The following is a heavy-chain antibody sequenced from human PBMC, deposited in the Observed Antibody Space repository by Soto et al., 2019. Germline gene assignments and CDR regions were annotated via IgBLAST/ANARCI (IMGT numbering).Heavy chain of an antibody. CDR2: IYYSGST. Sequence: PSETLSLTCTVSGGSISSGGYYWSWIRQHPGKGLEWIGYIYYSGSTYYNPSLKSRVTISVDTSKNQFSLKLSSVTAADTAVYYCARAHPTWLSPIFDYWGQGTLVTVSS. CDR1: GGSISSGGYY. J-gene: IGHJ4*02. CDR3: ARAHPTWLSPIFDY. D-gene: IGHD3-22*01. V-gene: IGHV4-31*03.